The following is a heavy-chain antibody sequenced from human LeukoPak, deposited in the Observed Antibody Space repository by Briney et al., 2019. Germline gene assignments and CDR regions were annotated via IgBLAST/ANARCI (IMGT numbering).Heavy chain of an antibody. CDR2: IYYSGST. J-gene: IGHJ4*02. CDR1: GGSISSYY. D-gene: IGHD3-16*02. CDR3: ARGRYDYVWGSYRNTNYFDY. Sequence: PSETLPLTCTVSGGSISSYYWSWIRQPPGKGLEWIGYIYYSGSTNYNPSLKSRVTISVDTSKNQFSLKLSSVTAADTAVYYCARGRYDYVWGSYRNTNYFDYWGQGTLVTVSS. V-gene: IGHV4-59*01.